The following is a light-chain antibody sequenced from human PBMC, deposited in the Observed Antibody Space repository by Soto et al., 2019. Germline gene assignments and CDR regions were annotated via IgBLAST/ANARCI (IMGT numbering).Light chain of an antibody. CDR1: QSVSSSF. CDR3: QQYGSSSWT. Sequence: EIVLMQSPGTLSLSPGERATLSCRASQSVSSSFLAWYQQKPGQAPRLLIYGASSRATGIPDRFSGSGSATDFTLTISRLEPEDFAVYYCQQYGSSSWTFGQGTKVEI. J-gene: IGKJ1*01. V-gene: IGKV3-20*01. CDR2: GAS.